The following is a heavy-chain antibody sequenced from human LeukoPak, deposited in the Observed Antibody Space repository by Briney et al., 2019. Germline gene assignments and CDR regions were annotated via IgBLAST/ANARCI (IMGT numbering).Heavy chain of an antibody. J-gene: IGHJ5*02. Sequence: SETLSLTCPVYGGSFRGYYWSWVRQPPAKGQEWIGEISHIGSTNYNPSLESRVTISVDTSKNQFSLKLSSVTAADTAVYYCARGRWEVRFDPWGQGTLVTVSS. D-gene: IGHD1-26*01. V-gene: IGHV4-34*01. CDR1: GGSFRGYY. CDR2: ISHIGST. CDR3: ARGRWEVRFDP.